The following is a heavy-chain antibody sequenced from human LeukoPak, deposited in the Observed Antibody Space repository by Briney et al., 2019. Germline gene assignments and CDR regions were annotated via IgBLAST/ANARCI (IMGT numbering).Heavy chain of an antibody. J-gene: IGHJ6*02. V-gene: IGHV4-61*02. CDR2: IYTSGST. CDR3: ASGVRGVIPFYYYGMDV. CDR1: GGSISSGSYY. D-gene: IGHD3-10*01. Sequence: PSQTLSLTRTVSGGSISSGSYYWSWIRQPAGKGLEWIGRIYTSGSTNYNPSLKRRVTISVDTSKNQFSLKLSSVPAADTAVYYCASGVRGVIPFYYYGMDVWGQGTTVTVSS.